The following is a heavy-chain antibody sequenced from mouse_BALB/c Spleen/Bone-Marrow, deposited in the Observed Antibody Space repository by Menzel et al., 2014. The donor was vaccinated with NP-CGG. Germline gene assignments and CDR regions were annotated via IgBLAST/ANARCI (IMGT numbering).Heavy chain of an antibody. Sequence: EVKLVESGGGLVQPGGSLRLSCTTSGFTFTDYYMSWVRQPPGKALESLAFIRNKAYGYTTEYSASVRGRFTISRDNSQSILYLQMNTLRAEDSATYYCARFPMDYWGQGTSVTVSS. CDR2: IRNKAYGYTT. V-gene: IGHV7-3*02. CDR1: GFTFTDYY. CDR3: ARFPMDY. J-gene: IGHJ4*01.